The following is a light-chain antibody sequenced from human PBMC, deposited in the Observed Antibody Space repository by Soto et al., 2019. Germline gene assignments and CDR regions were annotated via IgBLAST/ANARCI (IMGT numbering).Light chain of an antibody. CDR3: QQSYVTPLT. CDR2: DAS. CDR1: LPINSD. V-gene: IGKV1-39*01. J-gene: IGKJ4*01. Sequence: DIQLTQSPSSLSACIGATVTMTCRASLPINSDLIWYQHKPGKAPRLLLYDASSLQIGVPSRFTGSGSGTDFTLTISDPQPDDLGTYYCQQSYVTPLTFGGGTKVDI.